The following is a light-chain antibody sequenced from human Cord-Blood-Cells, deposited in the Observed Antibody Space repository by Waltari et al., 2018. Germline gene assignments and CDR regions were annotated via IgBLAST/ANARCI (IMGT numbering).Light chain of an antibody. J-gene: IGLJ3*02. CDR3: CSYAGSSTWV. CDR2: EVS. V-gene: IGLV2-23*02. CDR1: SSDVGSYNL. Sequence: QSALTQPASVSGSPGQSITISCTGTSSDVGSYNLVSWYQQHPGKAPKLMIYEVSKRPSGVSNRFSGSKSDNTASLTISGLQAEDGADYYCCSYAGSSTWVFGGGTKLTVL.